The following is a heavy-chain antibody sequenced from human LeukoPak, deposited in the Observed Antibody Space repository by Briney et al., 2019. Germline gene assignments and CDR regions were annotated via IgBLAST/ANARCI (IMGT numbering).Heavy chain of an antibody. Sequence: ASVKVSCKASGYTFTNYGISWVRQAPGQGLEWMAWISANNGETRYEQNLQGRVTMTTDASTSTAYMELRSLRSDDTAVYYCARVPPSAHQLLSSDYWGQGTLATVSS. CDR3: ARVPPSAHQLLSSDY. CDR2: ISANNGET. J-gene: IGHJ4*02. CDR1: GYTFTNYG. V-gene: IGHV1-18*01. D-gene: IGHD2-2*01.